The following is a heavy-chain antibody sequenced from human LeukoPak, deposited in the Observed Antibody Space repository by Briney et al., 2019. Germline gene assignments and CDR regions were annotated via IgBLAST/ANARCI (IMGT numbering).Heavy chain of an antibody. D-gene: IGHD2-21*02. Sequence: PGGSLRLSCAASGFPFSDYELNWVRHAPGKGLEWLSWISGGSSTYYNADSVGGRFTISRDNARNSLYLQMDSLRSEDTAIYYCARESMDTGGDCSIDYWGQGTLVTVSS. V-gene: IGHV3-48*03. CDR2: ISGGSST. CDR1: GFPFSDYE. J-gene: IGHJ4*02. CDR3: ARESMDTGGDCSIDY.